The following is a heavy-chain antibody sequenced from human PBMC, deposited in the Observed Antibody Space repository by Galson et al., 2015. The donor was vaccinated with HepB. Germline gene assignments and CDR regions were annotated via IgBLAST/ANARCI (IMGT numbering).Heavy chain of an antibody. CDR3: AKDAFSYNQVFDPFDI. V-gene: IGHV3-23*01. D-gene: IGHD3-10*01. J-gene: IGHJ3*02. CDR2: ISSTSRST. CDR1: GFSFSNYA. Sequence: SLRLSCAASGFSFSNYAMNWVRQGPGQRLEWVSHISSTSRSTFYTDSVKGRFTISRDNSENTLFLQMNSLRAEDTAIYYCAKDAFSYNQVFDPFDIWGQGTVVTVSS.